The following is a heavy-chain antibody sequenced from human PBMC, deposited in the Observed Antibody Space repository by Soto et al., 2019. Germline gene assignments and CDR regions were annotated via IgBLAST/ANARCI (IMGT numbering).Heavy chain of an antibody. J-gene: IGHJ3*02. V-gene: IGHV3-23*01. CDR2: ISGSGGST. Sequence: GGSLRLSCAASGFTFSSYAMSWVRQAPGKGLEWVSAISGSGGSTYYADSVKGRFTISRNNSKNTLYLQMNSLRAEDTAVYYCAKIPHSSSWYLDAFNIWGQGTMVTVSS. CDR3: AKIPHSSSWYLDAFNI. D-gene: IGHD6-13*01. CDR1: GFTFSSYA.